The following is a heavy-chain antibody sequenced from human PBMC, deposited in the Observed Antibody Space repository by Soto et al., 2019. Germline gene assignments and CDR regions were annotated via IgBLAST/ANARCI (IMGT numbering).Heavy chain of an antibody. V-gene: IGHV4-30-4*01. J-gene: IGHJ4*02. CDR3: SRERSPVQYDSSGPVAG. Sequence: QVQLQESGPGLVKPSQTLSLTCTVSGGSISSGDYYWSWIRQPPGKGLEWIGYIYHTGNTYYNTSLKSRVSISVATSKNKSSRKLSSVTAADTAVNYCSRERSPVQYDSSGPVAGWGQGTLVTVSS. D-gene: IGHD3-22*01. CDR1: GGSISSGDYY. CDR2: IYHTGNT.